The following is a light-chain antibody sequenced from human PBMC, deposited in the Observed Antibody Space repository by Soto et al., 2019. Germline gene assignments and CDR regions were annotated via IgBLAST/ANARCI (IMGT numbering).Light chain of an antibody. CDR2: GAS. CDR3: QQYNTCPQT. Sequence: EVVMTQSPATLSVSPGERATLSCRASQSISSNLAWYQQKPGQAPRLLIYGASTRATGIPVRFSGSRSGTDFTLTISSLQSEYFPFYYCQQYNTCPQTFGQGTKVEIK. V-gene: IGKV3-15*01. CDR1: QSISSN. J-gene: IGKJ1*01.